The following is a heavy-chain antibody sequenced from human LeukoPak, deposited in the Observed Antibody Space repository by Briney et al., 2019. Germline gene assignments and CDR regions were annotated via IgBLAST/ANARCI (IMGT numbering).Heavy chain of an antibody. J-gene: IGHJ4*02. CDR2: VRSKGYNYAT. D-gene: IGHD6-19*01. Sequence: PGGSLRLSCAASGFTVSGSAMHWVRQASGKGLEWLGRVRSKGYNYATAYGASVKDRFTISRDDSKSTAYLQMSSLKSEDTAVYYCATLGETSGWYPDHWGQGTLVTVSS. CDR1: GFTVSGSA. CDR3: ATLGETSGWYPDH. V-gene: IGHV3-73*01.